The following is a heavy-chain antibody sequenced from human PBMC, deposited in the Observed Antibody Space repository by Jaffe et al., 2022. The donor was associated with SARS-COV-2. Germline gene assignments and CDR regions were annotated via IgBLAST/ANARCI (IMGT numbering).Heavy chain of an antibody. CDR2: ISYDGSNK. CDR3: ARGQSWWSVAAVAFDI. D-gene: IGHD2-15*01. V-gene: IGHV3-30-3*01. Sequence: QVQLVESGGGVVQPGRSLRLSCAASGFTFSSYAMHWVRQAPGKGLEWVAVISYDGSNKYYADSVKGRFTISRDNSKNTLYLQMNSLRAEDTAVYYCARGQSWWSVAAVAFDIWGQGTMVTVSS. J-gene: IGHJ3*02. CDR1: GFTFSSYA.